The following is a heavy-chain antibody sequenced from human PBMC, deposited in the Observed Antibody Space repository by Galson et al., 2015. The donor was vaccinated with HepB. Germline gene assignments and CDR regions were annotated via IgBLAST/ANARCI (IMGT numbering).Heavy chain of an antibody. Sequence: SLRLSCAASGFTVSSNYMSWVRQAPGKGLEWVSAIYSGGSTYYTDAVKGRFTISRDNSKNTLYLQMNSLRAEDTAEYYCARDNHVTLWGQGTLVTVSS. CDR3: ARDNHVTL. D-gene: IGHD2-21*02. J-gene: IGHJ4*02. CDR2: IYSGGST. V-gene: IGHV3-66*01. CDR1: GFTVSSNY.